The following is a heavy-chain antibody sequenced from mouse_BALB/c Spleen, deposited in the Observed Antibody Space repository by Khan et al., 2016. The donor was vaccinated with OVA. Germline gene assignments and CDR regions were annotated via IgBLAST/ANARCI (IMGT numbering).Heavy chain of an antibody. CDR2: ISDGGSST. D-gene: IGHD2-13*01. V-gene: IGHV5-4*02. CDR1: GFTFSDYY. J-gene: IGHJ3*01. CDR3: VRGYYGDPFDY. Sequence: EVELVESGGGLVKPGGSLTLSCAASGFTFSDYYMYWVRQTPEKRLEWVATISDGGSSTYYPDSVKRRFTISRYDAENNLYLQMSSLKSEDTAMYYCVRGYYGDPFDYWGQGTLVTVSA.